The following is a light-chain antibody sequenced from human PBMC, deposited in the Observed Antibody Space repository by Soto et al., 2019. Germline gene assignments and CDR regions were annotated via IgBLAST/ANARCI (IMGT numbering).Light chain of an antibody. Sequence: DIQMTQSPSSLSASVGDTVTITCLASHDISIYLNWYQHKPGKAPNLLIYDASNLQVGVPSRFSGGGSGTDFSLTMSSLQPEDVATYFCQQYDNLPFPFGPGTKG. CDR3: QQYDNLPFP. V-gene: IGKV1-33*01. CDR2: DAS. CDR1: HDISIY. J-gene: IGKJ3*01.